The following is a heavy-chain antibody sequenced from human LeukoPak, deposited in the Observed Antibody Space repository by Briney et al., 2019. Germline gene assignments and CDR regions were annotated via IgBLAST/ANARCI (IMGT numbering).Heavy chain of an antibody. CDR1: GDSLSSYY. D-gene: IGHD3-22*01. CDR3: ARVNYYDSSGTDY. Sequence: SETLSVTCTDSGDSLSSYYWSWIRQPPGKGLEWIGYIYYSGSTNYNPSLKSRVTISVDTSKNQFSLRLSSVTAADTAVYYCARVNYYDSSGTDYWGQGTLVTVSS. J-gene: IGHJ4*02. CDR2: IYYSGST. V-gene: IGHV4-59*01.